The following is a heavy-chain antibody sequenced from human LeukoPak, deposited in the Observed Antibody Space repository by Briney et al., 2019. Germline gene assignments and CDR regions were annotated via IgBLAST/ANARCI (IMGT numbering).Heavy chain of an antibody. J-gene: IGHJ4*02. V-gene: IGHV4-59*01. CDR1: GGSITSYY. CDR2: IFYSGST. CDR3: ARDTYDSSGYSFDY. D-gene: IGHD3-22*01. Sequence: SETLSLTCAVSGGSITSYYWNWIRQPPGKGLEWIGYIFYSGSTNYNPSLKSRVTISVDTSKNQFSLKLSSVTAADTAVYYCARDTYDSSGYSFDYWGQGTLVTVSS.